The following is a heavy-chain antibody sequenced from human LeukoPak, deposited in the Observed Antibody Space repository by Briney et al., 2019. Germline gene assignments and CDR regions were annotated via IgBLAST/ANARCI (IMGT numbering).Heavy chain of an antibody. Sequence: LRLSCAASGFTFSSYAMSWIRQPPGKGLEWIGYIYYSGSTYYNPSLKSRVTRSVDTSKNQFSLELSSVTAADTAVYYCASAEYSSSWAPGDWGQGTLVTVSS. CDR2: IYYSGST. D-gene: IGHD6-6*01. V-gene: IGHV4-30-4*01. CDR1: GFTFSSYA. CDR3: ASAEYSSSWAPGD. J-gene: IGHJ4*02.